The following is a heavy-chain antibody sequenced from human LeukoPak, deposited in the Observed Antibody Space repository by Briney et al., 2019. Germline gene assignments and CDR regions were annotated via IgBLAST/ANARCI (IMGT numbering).Heavy chain of an antibody. CDR2: IYPGDSDT. CDR3: ARADVSGNYWYFDL. CDR1: GYSFTTYW. Sequence: GESLKISCKGSGYSFTTYWIGWVRQMPGKGLEWMGVIYPGDSDTRYSPSFQGQVTISGDKSISTAYLQWSSLKASDSAMYYCARADVSGNYWYFDLWGRGTLVTVSS. J-gene: IGHJ2*01. D-gene: IGHD1-26*01. V-gene: IGHV5-51*01.